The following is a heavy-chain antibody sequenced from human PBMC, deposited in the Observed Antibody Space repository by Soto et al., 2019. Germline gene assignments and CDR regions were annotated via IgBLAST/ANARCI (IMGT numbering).Heavy chain of an antibody. Sequence: ASVKVSCKASGFTFTRSAVQWVRQARGQRLEWIGWIVVGSGNTNYAQKFQERVTITRDMSTSTAYMELSSLRSEDTAVYYCAAGFIVVVPRYYYYYGMDVWGQGTTVTVSS. J-gene: IGHJ6*02. V-gene: IGHV1-58*01. D-gene: IGHD2-2*01. CDR2: IVVGSGNT. CDR1: GFTFTRSA. CDR3: AAGFIVVVPRYYYYYGMDV.